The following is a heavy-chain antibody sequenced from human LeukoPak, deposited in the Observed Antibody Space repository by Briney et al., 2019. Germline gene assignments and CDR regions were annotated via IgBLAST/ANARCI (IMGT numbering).Heavy chain of an antibody. CDR2: ISSSSSTI. CDR3: ARDSSGWYFSDAFDI. CDR1: GFTFSSYS. V-gene: IGHV3-48*01. Sequence: GGSLRLSCAASGFTFSSYSMNWVRQAPGKGLDWVSYISSSSSTIYYADSVKGRFTISRDNAKNSLYLQMNSLRAEDTAVYYCARDSSGWYFSDAFDIWGQGTMVTVSS. D-gene: IGHD6-19*01. J-gene: IGHJ3*02.